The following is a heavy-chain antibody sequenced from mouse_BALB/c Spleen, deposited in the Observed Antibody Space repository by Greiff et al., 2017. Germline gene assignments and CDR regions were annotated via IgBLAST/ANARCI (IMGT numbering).Heavy chain of an antibody. CDR1: GYSITSGYY. J-gene: IGHJ3*01. V-gene: IGHV3-6*02. CDR3: ARARTGTCFAY. CDR2: ISYDGSN. Sequence: EVQLQQSGPGLVKPSQSLSLTCSVTGYSITSGYYWNWIRQYPGNKLEWMGYISYDGSNNYNPSLKNRISITRDTSKNQFFLKLNSVTTEDTAIYYCARARTGTCFAYWGQGTLVTVSA. D-gene: IGHD3-3*01.